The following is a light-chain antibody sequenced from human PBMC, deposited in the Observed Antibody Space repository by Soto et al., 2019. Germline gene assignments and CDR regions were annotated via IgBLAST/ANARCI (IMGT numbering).Light chain of an antibody. J-gene: IGLJ2*01. Sequence: QSALTQPRSVSGSPGQSVTISCTGTSSDVGGYNYVSWYQQHPGKAPKLMIYDVSKRPSGVPDRFSGSKSGNTASLTISGLQAEDEAHYYCSSYASSSSPYVVFGGGTKLTVL. V-gene: IGLV2-11*01. CDR3: SSYASSSSPYVV. CDR2: DVS. CDR1: SSDVGGYNY.